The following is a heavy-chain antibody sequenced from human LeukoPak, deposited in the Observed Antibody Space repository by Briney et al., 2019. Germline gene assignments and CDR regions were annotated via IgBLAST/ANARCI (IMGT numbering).Heavy chain of an antibody. CDR3: AREGPGIPSRSTTFDY. V-gene: IGHV3-23*01. J-gene: IGHJ4*02. Sequence: GGSLRLSCAASGFTFSIYAMSWVRQAPGKGLEWVSSISYSGGSTYYADSVKGRFTISRDNSKNTLYLQMNSLRAEDTAVYFCAREGPGIPSRSTTFDYWGQGTLVTVSS. D-gene: IGHD3-16*02. CDR1: GFTFSIYA. CDR2: ISYSGGST.